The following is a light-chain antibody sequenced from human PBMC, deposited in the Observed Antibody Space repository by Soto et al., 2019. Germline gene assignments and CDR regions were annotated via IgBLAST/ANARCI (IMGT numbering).Light chain of an antibody. Sequence: EIVLTQSPGTLSLAPGERATLFCRVSQIVTSSYLAWYQQKPGQAPRLLIYGASSRATGIPDRFSGSGSGTDFTLTISRLEPEDFAVYYCPQHGSSPPSWTFGQGTKVEIK. J-gene: IGKJ1*01. CDR2: GAS. CDR1: QIVTSSY. CDR3: PQHGSSPPSWT. V-gene: IGKV3-20*01.